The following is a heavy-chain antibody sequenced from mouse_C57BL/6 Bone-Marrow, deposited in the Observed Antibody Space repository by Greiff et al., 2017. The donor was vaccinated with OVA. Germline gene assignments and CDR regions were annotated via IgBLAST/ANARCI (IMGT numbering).Heavy chain of an antibody. CDR3: ARRTGTGDY. V-gene: IGHV5-17*01. CDR2: ISSGSSTI. D-gene: IGHD4-1*01. J-gene: IGHJ4*01. Sequence: EVKLMESGGGLVKPGGSLKLSCAASGFTFSDYGMHWVRQAPEKGLEWVAYISSGSSTIYYADTVKGRLPSTRDNAQSTLFLQITSLSSEDTAMYYCARRTGTGDYWGQGTSVTVSS. CDR1: GFTFSDYG.